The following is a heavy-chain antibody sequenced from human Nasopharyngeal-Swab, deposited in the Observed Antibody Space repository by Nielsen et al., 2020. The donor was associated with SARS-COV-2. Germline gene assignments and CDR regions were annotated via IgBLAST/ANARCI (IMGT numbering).Heavy chain of an antibody. J-gene: IGHJ5*02. CDR2: IYYNGLT. CDR3: AREALLGYCSGGSCYRTWFDP. D-gene: IGHD2-15*01. V-gene: IGHV4-39*02. Sequence: WIRQPPGKGLEWIATIYYNGLTYYDPSLESRLTISIDTSKNQFSLKLSSVTAADTAVYYCAREALLGYCSGGSCYRTWFDPWGQGTLVTVSS.